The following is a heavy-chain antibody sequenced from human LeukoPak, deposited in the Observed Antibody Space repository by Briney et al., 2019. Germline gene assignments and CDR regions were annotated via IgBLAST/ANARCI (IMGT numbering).Heavy chain of an antibody. J-gene: IGHJ4*02. CDR1: GGSISSYY. CDR2: IYYSGST. Sequence: SETLSLTCTVSGGSISSYYWSWIRQPPGKGLEWIGYIYYSGSTNHNPSLKSRVTISVDTSKNQFSLKLSSVTAADTAVYYCVRTSGQDYYDSSGYERNFDYWGQGTLVTVSS. D-gene: IGHD3-22*01. CDR3: VRTSGQDYYDSSGYERNFDY. V-gene: IGHV4-59*01.